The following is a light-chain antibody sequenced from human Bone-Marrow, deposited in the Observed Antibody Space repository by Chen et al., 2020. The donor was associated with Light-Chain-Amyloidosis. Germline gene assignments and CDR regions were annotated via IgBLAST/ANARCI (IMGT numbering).Light chain of an antibody. CDR2: GSS. J-gene: IGKJ4*01. CDR1: QTISSHD. Sequence: EIVLTQSPGTLSLSPGEGAKLSCRASQTISSHDLTWYQQKFGQAPRLLIYGSSSRATGIPDRFTGSGSGTDFTLTINRLEPEDFARYYCQQYGTSPLTCGGGTKVEIK. CDR3: QQYGTSPLT. V-gene: IGKV3-20*01.